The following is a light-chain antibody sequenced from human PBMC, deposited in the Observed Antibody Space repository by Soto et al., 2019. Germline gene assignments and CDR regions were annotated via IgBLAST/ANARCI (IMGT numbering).Light chain of an antibody. CDR3: QSYDSSLSGSYV. V-gene: IGLV1-40*01. Sequence: QSVLTQPPSVSGAPGQRVTISCTGSSFNIGAGYDVHWYQRLPGTAPKVLIYNNNNRPSGVPDRFSGSKSGTSASLAITGLQAEDEADYYCQSYDSSLSGSYVFGTGTKLTVL. J-gene: IGLJ1*01. CDR2: NNN. CDR1: SFNIGAGYD.